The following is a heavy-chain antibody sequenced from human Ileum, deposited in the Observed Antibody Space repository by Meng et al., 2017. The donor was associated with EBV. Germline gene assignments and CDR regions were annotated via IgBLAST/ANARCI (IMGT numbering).Heavy chain of an antibody. D-gene: IGHD3-16*01. CDR2: IYYGGNT. J-gene: IGHJ5*02. Sequence: QESRPRCGHPSPPPSLPWVFSGAPISSVGTDWTWTRQPPGKGREWIAYIYYGGNTYYNSPLKSRVSMSVDTSKNQFSLTLSPVTAADTAVYYCNAYTAGGGGLGSWGQGTLVTVSS. CDR3: NAYTAGGGGLGS. CDR1: GAPISSVGTD. V-gene: IGHV4-30-4*01.